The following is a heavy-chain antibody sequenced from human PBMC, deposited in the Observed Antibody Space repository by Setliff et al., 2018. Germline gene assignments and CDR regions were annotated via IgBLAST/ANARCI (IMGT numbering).Heavy chain of an antibody. CDR2: INANTGGT. Sequence: ASVKVSCKTSGYIFTNYYIHWVRQAPGQGLEWMGWINANTGGTREVQKFQGRVTMTRDTSIDTAYMEVNRLTYDDTAVYFCARATRDSGGWYYEYNWFDPWGQGTLVTVSS. V-gene: IGHV1-2*02. CDR1: GYIFTNYY. J-gene: IGHJ5*02. CDR3: ARATRDSGGWYYEYNWFDP. D-gene: IGHD6-19*01.